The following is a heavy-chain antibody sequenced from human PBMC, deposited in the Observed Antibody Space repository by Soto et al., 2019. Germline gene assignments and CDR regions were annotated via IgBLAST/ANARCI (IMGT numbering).Heavy chain of an antibody. V-gene: IGHV4-30-2*01. CDR2: IYDSGSS. J-gene: IGHJ4*02. D-gene: IGHD2-8*01. Sequence: PSDTLSLTCAVSGGSISSDGSSWSWIRQPPGKGLEWIGYIYDSGSSYYNPSLKSRVTISVDTSKNQFSLKLSSVTAADTAVYYCASHRTFWPFDYWGQGAVVTVS. CDR1: GGSISSDGSS. CDR3: ASHRTFWPFDY.